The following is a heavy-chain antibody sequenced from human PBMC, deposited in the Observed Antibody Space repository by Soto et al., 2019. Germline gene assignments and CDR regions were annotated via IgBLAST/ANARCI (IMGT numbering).Heavy chain of an antibody. J-gene: IGHJ3*02. D-gene: IGHD2-2*01. CDR3: ARALVPAPGWCAFDI. CDR1: GYTFTSYG. Sequence: ASVKVSCKASGYTFTSYGISWVRQAPGQGLEWMGWISAYNGNTNYAQKLQGRVTMTTDTSTSTAYMELRSLRSDDTAVYYCARALVPAPGWCAFDIWGQGTMVTVSS. CDR2: ISAYNGNT. V-gene: IGHV1-18*01.